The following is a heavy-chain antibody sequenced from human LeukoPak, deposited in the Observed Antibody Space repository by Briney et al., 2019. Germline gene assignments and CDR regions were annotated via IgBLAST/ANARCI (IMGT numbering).Heavy chain of an antibody. Sequence: GGSLRLSCAASGFTFGTYWMHWVRQAPGKGLVWVSGINSDGGTTTYADSVKGRFTISRDNAKNTLYLQMNNLRAEDTAIYYCATDSYVSGSYYRLFYWGQGTLVTVPS. CDR2: INSDGGTT. J-gene: IGHJ4*02. V-gene: IGHV3-74*01. CDR1: GFTFGTYW. CDR3: ATDSYVSGSYYRLFY. D-gene: IGHD3-10*01.